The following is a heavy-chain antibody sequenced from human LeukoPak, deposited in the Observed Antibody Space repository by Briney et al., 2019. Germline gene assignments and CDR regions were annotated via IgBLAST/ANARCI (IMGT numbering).Heavy chain of an antibody. CDR1: GGSSSGYY. D-gene: IGHD3-9*01. J-gene: IGHJ4*02. V-gene: IGHV4-34*01. CDR3: ARVTGYMIEDYFDY. Sequence: SETLSLTCVLYGGSSSGYYWSWIRQPPGKGLEWIGEINHSGSTNYNPSLKSRVTISVDTSKNQFSLKLNSVTAADTAVYYCARVTGYMIEDYFDYWGQGTLVTVSS. CDR2: INHSGST.